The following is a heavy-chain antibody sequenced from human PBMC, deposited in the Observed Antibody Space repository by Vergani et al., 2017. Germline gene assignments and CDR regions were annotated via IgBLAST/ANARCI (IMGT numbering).Heavy chain of an antibody. V-gene: IGHV3-21*01. CDR2: INSSRSDI. D-gene: IGHD3-16*01. CDR3: ARDNMAGGTTNYFDY. J-gene: IGHJ4*02. Sequence: EVQLVESGGGLVKPGGSLRLSCAASGFTFSSYSMNWVRQAPGKGPEWVSDINSSRSDIYYADSVKGRFPIARDNAKNSLYLQMNSRRAEDTAVYYCARDNMAGGTTNYFDYWGQGTLVTVSS. CDR1: GFTFSSYS.